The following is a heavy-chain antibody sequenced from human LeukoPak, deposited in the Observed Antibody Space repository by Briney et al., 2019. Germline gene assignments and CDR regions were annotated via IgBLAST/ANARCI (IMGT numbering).Heavy chain of an antibody. CDR3: AKGLKLRFLEWSTIGRMYYFDY. V-gene: IGHV3-30-3*01. Sequence: GRSLMLSCAASGFTFSSYAMPWVRQAPGKGLEWVAVISYDGSNKYYADSVKGRFTISRDNSKNTLYLQMNSLRAEDTAVYYCAKGLKLRFLEWSTIGRMYYFDYWGQGTLVTVSS. D-gene: IGHD3-3*01. CDR1: GFTFSSYA. CDR2: ISYDGSNK. J-gene: IGHJ4*02.